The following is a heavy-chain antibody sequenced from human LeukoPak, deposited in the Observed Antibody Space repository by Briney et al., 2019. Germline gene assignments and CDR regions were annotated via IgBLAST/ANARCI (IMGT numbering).Heavy chain of an antibody. Sequence: GGSLRLSCAASGFPFSSYSMNWVRQAPGKGLEWVAFIRYDGSNKYYADSVKGRFTISRDNSKNTLYLQMNSLRAEDTAVYYCAPEQGGSFLFDYWGQGTLVTVSS. CDR1: GFPFSSYS. CDR3: APEQGGSFLFDY. CDR2: IRYDGSNK. D-gene: IGHD1/OR15-1a*01. V-gene: IGHV3-30*02. J-gene: IGHJ4*02.